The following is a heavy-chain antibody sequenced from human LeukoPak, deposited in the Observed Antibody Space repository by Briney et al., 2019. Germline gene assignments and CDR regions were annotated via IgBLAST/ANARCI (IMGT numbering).Heavy chain of an antibody. CDR3: AKLLRGVVVPYYDY. V-gene: IGHV3-23*01. CDR1: GFTFSNYA. CDR2: ISGSGGSA. J-gene: IGHJ4*02. D-gene: IGHD3-10*01. Sequence: GGSLRLSCAASGFTFSNYAMSWVCQAPGKGLEWVSPISGSGGSAYYADSVKGRFTISRDNSKNTLYLQMNSLRAEDTAVYYCAKLLRGVVVPYYDYWGQGTLVTVSS.